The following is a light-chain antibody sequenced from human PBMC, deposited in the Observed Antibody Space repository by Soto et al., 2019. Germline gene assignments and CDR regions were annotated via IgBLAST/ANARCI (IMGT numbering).Light chain of an antibody. CDR1: QSISSW. CDR2: DAS. J-gene: IGKJ5*01. V-gene: IGKV1-5*01. Sequence: DLQMTQSPSTLSASVGDRVTITCRASQSISSWLAWYQQKPGKAPKLLIYDASNLQSGVPSRFSGSGAGTEFTLTIKSLQPEDFATYYCQQYNTYPYTFGQGTRLEIK. CDR3: QQYNTYPYT.